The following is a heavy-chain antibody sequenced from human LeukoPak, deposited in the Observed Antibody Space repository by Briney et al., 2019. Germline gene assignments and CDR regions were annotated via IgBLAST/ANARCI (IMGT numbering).Heavy chain of an antibody. Sequence: GGSLRLSCAASGFTFSDYFMGWIRRAPGKGLEWVSYITAIGGVAYYSDSVKGRFTISRDNAKSSLYLQMNSLRAEDTAVYYCARVGSSSWYGGFDFDYWGQGTLVTVSS. D-gene: IGHD6-13*01. J-gene: IGHJ4*02. V-gene: IGHV3-11*01. CDR3: ARVGSSSWYGGFDFDY. CDR2: ITAIGGVA. CDR1: GFTFSDYF.